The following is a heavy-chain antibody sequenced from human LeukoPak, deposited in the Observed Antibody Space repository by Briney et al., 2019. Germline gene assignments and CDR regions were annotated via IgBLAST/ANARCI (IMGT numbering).Heavy chain of an antibody. V-gene: IGHV4-59*08. Sequence: PSETLSLTCTVSGGSISTYYWSWIRQPPGKGLEWVGYVHYSGRTNYNASLEGRVTTPLDTSKNQFSLKLNSVTAADTAVYYCARHRSPYDAFDIWGQGTLLTVSS. CDR2: VHYSGRT. D-gene: IGHD1-26*01. CDR1: GGSISTYY. CDR3: ARHRSPYDAFDI. J-gene: IGHJ3*02.